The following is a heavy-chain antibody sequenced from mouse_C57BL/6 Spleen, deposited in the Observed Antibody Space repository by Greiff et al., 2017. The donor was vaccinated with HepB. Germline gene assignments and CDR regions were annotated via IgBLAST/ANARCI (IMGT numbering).Heavy chain of an antibody. CDR2: IRSKSNNYAT. CDR3: VGGINYFDY. D-gene: IGHD1-1*02. Sequence: EVHLVESGGGLVQPKGSLKLSCAASGFSFNTYAMNWVRQAPGKGLEWVARIRSKSNNYATYYADSVKDRFTISRDDSESMLYLQMNNLKTEDTAMYYCVGGINYFDYWGQGTTLTVSS. V-gene: IGHV10-1*01. J-gene: IGHJ2*01. CDR1: GFSFNTYA.